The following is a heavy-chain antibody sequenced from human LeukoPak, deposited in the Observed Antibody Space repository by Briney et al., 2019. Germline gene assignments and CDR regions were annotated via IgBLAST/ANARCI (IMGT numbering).Heavy chain of an antibody. CDR1: GFTFSNAW. J-gene: IGHJ4*02. CDR3: ARRSSGYYTWGADY. V-gene: IGHV3-11*01. CDR2: ISSSGSTI. D-gene: IGHD3-22*01. Sequence: GGSLRLSCAASGFTFSNAWMSWVRQAPGKGLEWVSYISSSGSTIYYADSVKGRFTISRDNAKNSLYLQMNSLRAEDTAVYYCARRSSGYYTWGADYWGQGTLVTVSS.